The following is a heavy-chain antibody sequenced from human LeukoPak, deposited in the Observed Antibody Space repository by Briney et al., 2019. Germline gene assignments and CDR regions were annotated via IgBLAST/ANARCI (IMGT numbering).Heavy chain of an antibody. CDR2: INAGNGNT. Sequence: ASVKVSCKASGYTFTIYAIHWVRQAPGQRLEWMGWINAGNGNTKYSQELQGRVIITRDTSASTAYMELSSLRSEDMAVYYCARGYTNQISNWFDAWGQGTLVTVSS. CDR3: ARGYTNQISNWFDA. CDR1: GYTFTIYA. D-gene: IGHD2-8*01. J-gene: IGHJ5*02. V-gene: IGHV1-3*03.